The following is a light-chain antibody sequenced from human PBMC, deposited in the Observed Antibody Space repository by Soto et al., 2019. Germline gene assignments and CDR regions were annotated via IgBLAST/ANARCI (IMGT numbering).Light chain of an antibody. CDR3: QQYGRTIT. V-gene: IGKV3-20*01. CDR2: GAS. J-gene: IGKJ5*01. CDR1: QSVSSSY. Sequence: EIVLTQSPGTLSLSPGERATLSCRASQSVSSSYLAWYQQKPGQAPRLLIYGASSRATGIPDRFSGSGSGTDFALTISRLEPEDFAVYYWQQYGRTITFGQGTRLEI.